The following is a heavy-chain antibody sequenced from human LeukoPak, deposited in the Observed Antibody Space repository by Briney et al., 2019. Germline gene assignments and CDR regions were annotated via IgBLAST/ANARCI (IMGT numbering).Heavy chain of an antibody. J-gene: IGHJ6*02. CDR3: ARRKYASGSWVTTDYGMDV. Sequence: SVKVSCTASGGTFSSYAISWVRQAPGQGLEWMGGIIPIFGTANYAQKFQGRVTITADESTSTAYMELSSLRSEDTAVYYCARRKYASGSWVTTDYGMDVWGQGTTVTVSS. D-gene: IGHD4-17*01. V-gene: IGHV1-69*13. CDR2: IIPIFGTA. CDR1: GGTFSSYA.